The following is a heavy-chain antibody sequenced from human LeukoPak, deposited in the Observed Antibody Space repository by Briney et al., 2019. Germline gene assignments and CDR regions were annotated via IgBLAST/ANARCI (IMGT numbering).Heavy chain of an antibody. CDR3: ARNYYDSSGYYVGSPPFFDY. J-gene: IGHJ4*02. CDR1: GFTVSSNY. V-gene: IGHV3-66*02. D-gene: IGHD3-22*01. Sequence: GGSLRLSCAASGFTVSSNYMSWVRQAPGKGLEWVSVIYSGGSKYYADSVKGRFTLSRDNSKNTLYLQMNSLRAEDTAVYYCARNYYDSSGYYVGSPPFFDYWGQGTLVTVSS. CDR2: IYSGGSK.